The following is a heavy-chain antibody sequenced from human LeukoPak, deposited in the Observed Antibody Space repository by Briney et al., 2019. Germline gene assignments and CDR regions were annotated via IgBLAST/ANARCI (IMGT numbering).Heavy chain of an antibody. CDR2: IYTSGST. D-gene: IGHD5-24*01. J-gene: IGHJ4*02. CDR3: ASSYSSEMATIFLPDY. Sequence: SETLSLTCTVSGGSISSSSYYWGWIRQPPGKGLEWIGRIYTSGSTNYDPSLKSRVTMSVDTSKNQFSLKLSSVTAADTAVYYCASSYSSEMATIFLPDYWGQGTLVTVSS. V-gene: IGHV4-39*07. CDR1: GGSISSSSYY.